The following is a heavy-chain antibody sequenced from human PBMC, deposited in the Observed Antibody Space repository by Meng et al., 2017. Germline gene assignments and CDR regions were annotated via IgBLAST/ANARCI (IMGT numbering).Heavy chain of an antibody. J-gene: IGHJ4*02. Sequence: QLPSHQWGAGLLEPSDSLSLTCAVYGGSFSGYYWTWIRQPPGRGLEWIGEISHSGTTNYNPSLTSRVTISLDTSKSQFSLKLTSVTGADTAVYFCARGVRSKIQQLIPGRPTYVDLWSQGNLVTVSS. D-gene: IGHD6-13*01. CDR1: GGSFSGYY. CDR3: ARGVRSKIQQLIPGRPTYVDL. V-gene: IGHV4-34*01. CDR2: ISHSGTT.